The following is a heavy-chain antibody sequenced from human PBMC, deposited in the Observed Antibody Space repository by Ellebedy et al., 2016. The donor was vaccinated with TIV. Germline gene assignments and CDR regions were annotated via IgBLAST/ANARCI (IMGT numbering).Heavy chain of an antibody. V-gene: IGHV4-59*08. J-gene: IGHJ4*02. CDR2: IFHSGGA. CDR3: ARQPYNCGAYYFDY. CDR1: GGSMFDLY. Sequence: MPGGSLRLSCTVSGGSMFDLYWSWIRQPPGKGLEWIGYIFHSGGANYNPSLKSRVTMSVDSSKNQFSLRLSSLTAADTAMYYCARQPYNCGAYYFDYWGQGALVTVSS. D-gene: IGHD1-1*01.